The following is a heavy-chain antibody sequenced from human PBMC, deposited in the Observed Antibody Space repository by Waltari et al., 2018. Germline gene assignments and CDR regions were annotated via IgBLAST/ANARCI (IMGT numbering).Heavy chain of an antibody. CDR1: GYTFTGCE. Sequence: QVQLVQSGAEVKKPGASVKVSCKASGYTFTGCEVKWVRQVSGQGLEWMGWMNPNSGNANTAQKFQGRVTMTMDISTSTAYMDLSSLTSEDTAVYYCAAEKWERQGGYYYYGMDVWGQGTTVTVSS. CDR2: MNPNSGNA. D-gene: IGHD1-26*01. J-gene: IGHJ6*02. CDR3: AAEKWERQGGYYYYGMDV. V-gene: IGHV1-8*01.